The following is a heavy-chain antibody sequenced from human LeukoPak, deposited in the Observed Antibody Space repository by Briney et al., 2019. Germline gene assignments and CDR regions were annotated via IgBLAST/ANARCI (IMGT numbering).Heavy chain of an antibody. D-gene: IGHD2-2*01. V-gene: IGHV1-46*01. J-gene: IGHJ6*03. CDR2: INPNGGST. Sequence: ASVKVSCKASGYTFTSYYMHWVRQAPGQGLEWMGIINPNGGSTSYAQKFQGRVTMTRDTSTSTVYMELSSLRSEDTAVYYCARALVPAAMRGGYYYYYYYMDVWGKGTTVTVSS. CDR1: GYTFTSYY. CDR3: ARALVPAAMRGGYYYYYYYMDV.